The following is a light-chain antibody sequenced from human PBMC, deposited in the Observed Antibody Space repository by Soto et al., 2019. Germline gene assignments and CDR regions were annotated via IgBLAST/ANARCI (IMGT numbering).Light chain of an antibody. CDR3: NSYTSSLTLV. J-gene: IGLJ1*01. CDR1: STDVGGYNY. V-gene: IGLV2-14*01. Sequence: QSVLTQPASVSGSPGQSITISCTGTSTDVGGYNYVSWFQQHPGKAPKLMISDVTNRPSGVSKRFSGSKSGNTASLTISGLQAEDEAGYYCNSYTSSLTLVFGTGTKLTVL. CDR2: DVT.